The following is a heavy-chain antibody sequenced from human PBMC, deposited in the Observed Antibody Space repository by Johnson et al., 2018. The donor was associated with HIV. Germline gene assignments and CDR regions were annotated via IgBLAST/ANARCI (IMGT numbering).Heavy chain of an antibody. CDR1: AFAFRSYA. J-gene: IGHJ3*02. Sequence: QAQLVESGGGVVQPGKSLRLSCVASAFAFRSYAMHWVRQAPGKGLEWVSGTGGGTTNCADSRKGRFSISRDNSKNTLYLQMNSLRAEDTAVYYCARDSTPWGGDHVGYAFDIWGRGTMVTVSS. D-gene: IGHD4-17*01. CDR2: TGGGTT. V-gene: IGHV3-NL1*01. CDR3: ARDSTPWGGDHVGYAFDI.